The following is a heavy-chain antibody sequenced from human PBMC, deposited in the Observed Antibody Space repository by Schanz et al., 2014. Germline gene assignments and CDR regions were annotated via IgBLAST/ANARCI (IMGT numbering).Heavy chain of an antibody. J-gene: IGHJ4*02. CDR1: GFPFSDYF. Sequence: QVQLVDSGGGLVKPGGSLRLSCTASGFPFSDYFMAWIRQPPGRGLEWVSYIGNGGVTIYYADSVKGRFTISRDNSKNSLYLQMNSRRAEGAAVYYCARIGGSVFDYWAQGTLVTVSS. CDR2: IGNGGVTI. V-gene: IGHV3-11*01. D-gene: IGHD3-10*01. CDR3: ARIGGSVFDY.